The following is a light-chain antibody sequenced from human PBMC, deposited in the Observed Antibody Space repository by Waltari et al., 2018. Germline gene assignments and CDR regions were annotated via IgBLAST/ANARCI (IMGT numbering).Light chain of an antibody. CDR1: SSNIGSNY. Sequence: QSVLTQPPSASGTPGQRVTISCSGRSSNIGSNYVYWYQHVPGAAPKLLIYRNKQRPSGVPDRCSGSKSGTSASLAISGRRAEDEADYYCAAWDDSLSRWLLGGGTKLTVL. CDR2: RNK. CDR3: AAWDDSLSRWL. V-gene: IGLV1-47*01. J-gene: IGLJ3*02.